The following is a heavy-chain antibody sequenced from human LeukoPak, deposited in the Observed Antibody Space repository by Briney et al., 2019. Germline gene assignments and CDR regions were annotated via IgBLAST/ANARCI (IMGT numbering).Heavy chain of an antibody. D-gene: IGHD3-10*01. CDR2: INHSGST. V-gene: IGHV4-34*01. J-gene: IGHJ4*02. CDR1: GGSFSGYY. Sequence: SGTLSLTCAVYGGSFSGYYWSWIRQPPGKGLEWIGEINHSGSTNYNPSLKSRVTISVDTSKNQFSLKLSSVTAADTAVYYCARSGSYYKSYYFDYWGQGTLVTVSS. CDR3: ARSGSYYKSYYFDY.